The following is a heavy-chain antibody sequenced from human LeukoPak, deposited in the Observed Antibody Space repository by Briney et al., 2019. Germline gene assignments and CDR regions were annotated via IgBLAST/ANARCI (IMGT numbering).Heavy chain of an antibody. CDR1: GFTFSNYW. Sequence: GGSLRLSCAASGFTFSNYWMTWVRQAPGKGLECVADIKQDGSEKYYVGSVKGRFTISRDNAENSLYLQMNSLRVEDTAIYYCARWMTGFGYWGQGTLVTVSS. CDR2: IKQDGSEK. V-gene: IGHV3-7*03. D-gene: IGHD3-9*01. CDR3: ARWMTGFGY. J-gene: IGHJ4*02.